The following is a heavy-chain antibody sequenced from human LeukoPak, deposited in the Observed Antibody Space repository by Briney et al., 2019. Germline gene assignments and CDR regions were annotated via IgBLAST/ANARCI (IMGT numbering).Heavy chain of an antibody. D-gene: IGHD4-23*01. CDR1: GYTFTTFW. V-gene: IGHV5-51*01. CDR3: AIRTSNVVTDEYIEH. J-gene: IGHJ1*01. CDR2: IHPADSDA. Sequence: GESLKISCKGSGYTFTTFWIGWVRQMPGKGLEWMAIIHPADSDAQYSPSSQGQVTISAEESISTAYLQWNSLKASDTAMYYCAIRTSNVVTDEYIEHWGQGTLVTVSS.